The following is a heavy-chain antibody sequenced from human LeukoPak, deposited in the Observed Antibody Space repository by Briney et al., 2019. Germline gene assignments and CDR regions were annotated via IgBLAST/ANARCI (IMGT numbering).Heavy chain of an antibody. CDR1: GYTFTSYY. V-gene: IGHV1-46*01. D-gene: IGHD6-13*01. CDR2: INPSGGST. Sequence: GASVKVSCKASGYTFTSYYMHWVRQAPRQGLEWMGIINPSGGSTSYAQKFQGRVTMTRDTSTSTVYMELSSLRSEDTAVYYCARDSIAYSSSYEYYFDYWGQGTLVTVSS. CDR3: ARDSIAYSSSYEYYFDY. J-gene: IGHJ4*02.